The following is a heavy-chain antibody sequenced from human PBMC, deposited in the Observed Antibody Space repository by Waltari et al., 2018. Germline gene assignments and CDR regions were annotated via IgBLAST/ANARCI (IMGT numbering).Heavy chain of an antibody. CDR3: AKEIYRIGRPCFDY. Sequence: QLLESGGGWRQAGGSLRLPCAAFGFTFSTYAMSWGRQAPGKGPEWVSGITSGGGDTYYTDSVRGRFTISRDNSKNTVYLQMNSLRHEDTAVYYCAKEIYRIGRPCFDYWGQGVRVTVSS. CDR2: ITSGGGDT. J-gene: IGHJ4*02. CDR1: GFTFSTYA. V-gene: IGHV3-23*01. D-gene: IGHD6-19*01.